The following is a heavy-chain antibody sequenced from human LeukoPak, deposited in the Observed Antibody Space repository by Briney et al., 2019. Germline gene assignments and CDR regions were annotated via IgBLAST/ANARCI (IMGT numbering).Heavy chain of an antibody. Sequence: SETLSLTCTVSAGSISSYYWSWIRQPPGKGLEWIGYIYYSGSTNYNPSLKSRVTISVDTSKNQFSLKLSSVTAADTAVYYCARGSLDPSSGWPYWGQGTLVTVSS. CDR3: ARGSLDPSSGWPY. CDR2: IYYSGST. J-gene: IGHJ4*02. CDR1: AGSISSYY. D-gene: IGHD6-19*01. V-gene: IGHV4-59*01.